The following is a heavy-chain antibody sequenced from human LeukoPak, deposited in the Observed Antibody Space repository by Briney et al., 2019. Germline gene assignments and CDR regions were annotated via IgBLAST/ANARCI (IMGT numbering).Heavy chain of an antibody. D-gene: IGHD6-19*01. CDR3: AREVFSTLVEGGWLHMDV. V-gene: IGHV4-4*07. Sequence: WETLSLTCTVSGGSISSYYWSWIRQPAGKGLEWIGRIYTSGSTNYNPSLKSRVTMSVDTSKNQFSLKLSSVTAADTAVYYCAREVFSTLVEGGWLHMDVWGKGTTVTVSS. J-gene: IGHJ6*03. CDR2: IYTSGST. CDR1: GGSISSYY.